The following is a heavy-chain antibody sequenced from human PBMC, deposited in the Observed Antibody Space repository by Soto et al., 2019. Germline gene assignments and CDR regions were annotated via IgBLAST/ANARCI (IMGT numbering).Heavy chain of an antibody. D-gene: IGHD3-9*01. CDR3: ARDSDLRYFDILLDY. Sequence: GGPVKVSCKASGYTFTSYGISWVRQAPGQGLEWMGWISAYNGNTNYAQKLQGRVTMTTDTSTSTAYMELRSLRSDDTAVYYCARDSDLRYFDILLDYWGQGTLVTVSS. CDR1: GYTFTSYG. J-gene: IGHJ4*02. V-gene: IGHV1-18*04. CDR2: ISAYNGNT.